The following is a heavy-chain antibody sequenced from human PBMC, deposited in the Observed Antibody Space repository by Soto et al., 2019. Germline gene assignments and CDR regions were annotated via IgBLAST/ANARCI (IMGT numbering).Heavy chain of an antibody. CDR1: GYTFTSYG. Sequence: ASVKVSCKASGYTFTSYGISWVRQAPGQGLEWMGWISAYNGNTNYAQKLQGRVTMTTDTSTSIAYMELRSLRSDDTAVYYCARGSIYDILTGPDYWGQGTLVTVSS. CDR2: ISAYNGNT. V-gene: IGHV1-18*01. J-gene: IGHJ4*02. CDR3: ARGSIYDILTGPDY. D-gene: IGHD3-9*01.